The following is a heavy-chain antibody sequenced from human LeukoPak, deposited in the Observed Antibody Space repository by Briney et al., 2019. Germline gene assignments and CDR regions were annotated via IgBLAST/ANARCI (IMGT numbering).Heavy chain of an antibody. V-gene: IGHV3-23*01. Sequence: ETLSLTCTVSGYSISNGYYWGWVRQAPGKGLEWVAGIFGSGGSPHYADPVKGRFTISRDNSRNTVYLQINSLRAEGTAVYYCGKTTVGYSSGQKPAWPVDYWGQGTLVTVSS. CDR3: GKTTVGYSSGQKPAWPVDY. CDR1: GYSISNGYY. J-gene: IGHJ4*02. D-gene: IGHD5-18*01. CDR2: IFGSGGSP.